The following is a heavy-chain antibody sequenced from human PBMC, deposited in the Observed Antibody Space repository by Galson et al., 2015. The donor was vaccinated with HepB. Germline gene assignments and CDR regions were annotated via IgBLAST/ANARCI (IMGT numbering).Heavy chain of an antibody. V-gene: IGHV5-51*01. D-gene: IGHD3-16*02. CDR2: IYPGDSDT. CDR1: GYSFTSYW. Sequence: QSGAEVKKPGESLKISCKGSGYSFTSYWIGWVRQMPGKGLEWMGIIYPGDSDTRYSPSFQGQVTISADKSISTAYLQMNSLRAEDTAVYYCAKDGAYVWGSYPTDYWGQGTLVTVSS. CDR3: AKDGAYVWGSYPTDY. J-gene: IGHJ4*02.